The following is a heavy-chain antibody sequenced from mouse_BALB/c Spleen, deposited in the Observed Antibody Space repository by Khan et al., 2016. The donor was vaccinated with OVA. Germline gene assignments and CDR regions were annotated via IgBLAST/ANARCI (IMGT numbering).Heavy chain of an antibody. J-gene: IGHJ3*01. D-gene: IGHD2-14*01. CDR3: ARSRYRFSFAY. CDR2: IDPANGNT. Sequence: VQLKESGAELVKPGASVKLSCTASGFNIKDTYMHWVKQRPEQGLEWIGRIDPANGNTKYDPKFQGKATITADTSSNTAYLQLSSLTSEDTAVYYCARSRYRFSFAYWGQGTLVTVSA. V-gene: IGHV14-3*02. CDR1: GFNIKDTY.